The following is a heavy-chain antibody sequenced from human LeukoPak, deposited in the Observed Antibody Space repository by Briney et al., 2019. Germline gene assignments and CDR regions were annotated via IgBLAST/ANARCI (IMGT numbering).Heavy chain of an antibody. J-gene: IGHJ4*02. Sequence: GGSLRLSCAASGFAFSSYSMNWVRQAPGKGLEWVSSISSSGSYIYYADSVKGRFTISRDNPKNSLYLQMNSLRAEDTAVYYCARDPSTIAVAGTYVYWGQGTLVTVSS. V-gene: IGHV3-21*01. CDR3: ARDPSTIAVAGTYVY. CDR1: GFAFSSYS. CDR2: ISSSGSYI. D-gene: IGHD6-19*01.